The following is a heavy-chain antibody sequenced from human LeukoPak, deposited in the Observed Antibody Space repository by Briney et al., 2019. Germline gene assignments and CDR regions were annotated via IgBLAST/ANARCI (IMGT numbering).Heavy chain of an antibody. J-gene: IGHJ4*02. V-gene: IGHV4-39*07. CDR2: IYYSGST. CDR3: ARGGSYGDHYFDY. Sequence: SETLSLTCTVSGGSISSSSYYWGWIRQPPGKGLEWIGSIYYSGSTYYNPSLKSRVTISVDTPKNQFSLKLSSVTAADTAVYYCARGGSYGDHYFDYWGQGTLVTVSS. CDR1: GGSISSSSYY. D-gene: IGHD4-17*01.